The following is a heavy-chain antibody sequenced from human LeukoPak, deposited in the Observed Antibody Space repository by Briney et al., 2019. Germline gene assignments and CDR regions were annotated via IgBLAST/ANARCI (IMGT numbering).Heavy chain of an antibody. D-gene: IGHD2-15*01. Sequence: SGRSLRLSCAASGFTFSSYGMHWVRQAPGKGLEWVAVISYDGSNKYYADSVKGRFTISRDNSKNTLYLQMNSLRAEDTAVYYCARDRGGLDYWGQGTLVTVSS. CDR2: ISYDGSNK. J-gene: IGHJ4*02. V-gene: IGHV3-30*03. CDR1: GFTFSSYG. CDR3: ARDRGGLDY.